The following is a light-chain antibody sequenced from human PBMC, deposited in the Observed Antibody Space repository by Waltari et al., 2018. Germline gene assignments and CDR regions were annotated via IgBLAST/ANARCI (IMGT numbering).Light chain of an antibody. CDR3: CSYEGVQTFWV. CDR2: DFN. J-gene: IGLJ3*02. Sequence: QSALTQPPSVSASPAQSVTITCTWSSSDSGGYNSVFWYQQHPGKAPKLLIFDFNQRPSGVPDRFSGSKSGNTASLTICGLQAEDEADYHCCSYEGVQTFWVFGGGTKLTVL. CDR1: SSDSGGYNS. V-gene: IGLV2-11*01.